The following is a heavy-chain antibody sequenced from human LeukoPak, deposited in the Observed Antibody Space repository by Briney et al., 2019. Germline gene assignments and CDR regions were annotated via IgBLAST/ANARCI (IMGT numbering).Heavy chain of an antibody. CDR2: IRYDGNNK. Sequence: GGTLRLSCVASGFTFSTYAMSWVRQAPGKGLEWVAFIRYDGNNKYYADSVKGRFTISRDNSKNTLYLQMNSLRAEDTAVYYCARLISPYDYWGQGTLVLVSS. V-gene: IGHV3-30*02. CDR1: GFTFSTYA. CDR3: ARLISPYDY. J-gene: IGHJ4*02. D-gene: IGHD3-16*01.